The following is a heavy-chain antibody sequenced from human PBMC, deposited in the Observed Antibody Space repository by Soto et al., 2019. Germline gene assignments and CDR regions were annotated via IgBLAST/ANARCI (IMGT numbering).Heavy chain of an antibody. J-gene: IGHJ4*02. D-gene: IGHD3-22*01. CDR2: ISYAGSNK. V-gene: IGHV3-30*18. CDR1: GSTFSSYG. Sequence: ESGGGVVQPGRSLRLSCAASGSTFSSYGMHWVRQAPGKGLEWVAAISYAGSNKNYADSVKGRFTISRDNSKNTLYLQMDSLRDEDTAVYYCAKDTYYHDSSGYYVFDYWGQGTLVTVSS. CDR3: AKDTYYHDSSGYYVFDY.